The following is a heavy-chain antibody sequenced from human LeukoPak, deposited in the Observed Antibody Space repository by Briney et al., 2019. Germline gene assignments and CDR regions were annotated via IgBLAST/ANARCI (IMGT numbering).Heavy chain of an antibody. V-gene: IGHV4-59*12. CDR1: GGSISSYY. J-gene: IGHJ2*01. Sequence: SETLSLTCTVSGGSISSYYWSWIRQPPGKGLEWIGYIYYSGSTYYNPSLKSRVTISLDTSKNQFSLKLSSVTAADTAVYYCARVAKGYWYFDLWGRGTLLTVSS. CDR2: IYYSGST. CDR3: ARVAKGYWYFDL.